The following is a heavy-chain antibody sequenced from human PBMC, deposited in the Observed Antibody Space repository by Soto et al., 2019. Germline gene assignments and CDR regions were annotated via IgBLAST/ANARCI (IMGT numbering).Heavy chain of an antibody. Sequence: QVQLVESGGGVVQPGRSLRLSCAASGFTFSSYGMHWVRQAPGKGLEWVAVISYDGSNKYYADSVKGRFTISRDNSKKTLYLQMNSLRAEDTAVYYCAKEELGHYFDYWGQGTLVTVSS. CDR1: GFTFSSYG. J-gene: IGHJ4*02. V-gene: IGHV3-30*18. CDR3: AKEELGHYFDY. CDR2: ISYDGSNK. D-gene: IGHD7-27*01.